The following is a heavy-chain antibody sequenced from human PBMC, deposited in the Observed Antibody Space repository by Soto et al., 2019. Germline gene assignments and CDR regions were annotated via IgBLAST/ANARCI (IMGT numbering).Heavy chain of an antibody. CDR2: IYYSGST. J-gene: IGHJ6*02. D-gene: IGHD3-22*01. V-gene: IGHV4-59*08. CDR3: GRHGIRYYYDDSAYYALDV. Sequence: PSETLSLTCIVSGGSISSYHWSWIRQPPGKGLEWIGYIYYSGSTNYNPSLKSRVTISVDTSKNQFSLKLSSVTAADTAVYYCGRHGIRYYYDDSAYYALDVWGQGTTVTVSS. CDR1: GGSISSYH.